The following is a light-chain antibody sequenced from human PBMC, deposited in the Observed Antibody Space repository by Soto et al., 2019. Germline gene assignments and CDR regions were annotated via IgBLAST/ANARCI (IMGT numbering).Light chain of an antibody. J-gene: IGKJ1*01. V-gene: IGKV3-20*01. CDR1: QSVSSSY. CDR2: GAS. Sequence: EIVLTQSPATLSLSPGERATLSCRASQSVSSSYLAWYQQKPGQAPRLLIYGASSRATGIPDRFSGSGSGTDFTLTISRLEPQDFAVYYCQQYGSSPEWTFGQGPKVDIK. CDR3: QQYGSSPEWT.